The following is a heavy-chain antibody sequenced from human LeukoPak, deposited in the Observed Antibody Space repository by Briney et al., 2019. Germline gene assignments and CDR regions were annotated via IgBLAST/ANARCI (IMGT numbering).Heavy chain of an antibody. D-gene: IGHD1-26*01. CDR3: AKDMVSGGSYGLDY. V-gene: IGHV3-9*03. CDR2: ISWNSGSI. J-gene: IGHJ4*02. CDR1: GFTFDDYA. Sequence: SLRLSCAASGFTFDDYAMHWVRQAPGEGLEWVSGISWNSGSIGYADSVKGRFTISRDNAKNSLYLQMNSLRAEDMALYYCAKDMVSGGSYGLDYWGQGTLVTVSS.